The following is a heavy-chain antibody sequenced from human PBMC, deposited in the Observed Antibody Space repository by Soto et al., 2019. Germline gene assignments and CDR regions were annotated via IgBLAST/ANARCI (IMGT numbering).Heavy chain of an antibody. Sequence: GGSLRLSCAASGFIFSNAWMSWVRQAPGKGLEWVGRIKSKADGGTTNYAAPVKGRFKISRDGSKNTLYLQMNGLKTEDTAVYYCTTGWSSKDYWGQGTLVTVSS. CDR2: IKSKADGGTT. CDR3: TTGWSSKDY. CDR1: GFIFSNAW. D-gene: IGHD3-3*01. V-gene: IGHV3-15*01. J-gene: IGHJ4*02.